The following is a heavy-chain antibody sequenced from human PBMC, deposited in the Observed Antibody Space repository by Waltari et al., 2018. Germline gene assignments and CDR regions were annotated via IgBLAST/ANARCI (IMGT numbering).Heavy chain of an antibody. J-gene: IGHJ6*03. CDR3: ARSRVYYYYMDV. CDR2: IYYSGST. V-gene: IGHV4-39*07. Sequence: QLQLQESGPGLVKPSETLSLTCPVPGGSISSSSYYWGWVRQPPGKGLEWIGSIYYSGSTYYNPSLKSRVTISVDTSKNQFSLKLSSVTAADMAVYYCARSRVYYYYMDVWGKGTTVTISS. D-gene: IGHD2-2*01. CDR1: GGSISSSSYY.